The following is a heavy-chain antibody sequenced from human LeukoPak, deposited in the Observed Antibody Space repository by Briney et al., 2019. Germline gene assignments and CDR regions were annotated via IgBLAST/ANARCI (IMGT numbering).Heavy chain of an antibody. Sequence: GGPLRLSCAASGFTVSRNYMSWVRQAPGRGLECVSVIYGGGPTYYADSVKGRFTISRDTSKNTLYLQMNSLRAEDTAVYFCARDLGIAGTTHAFDIWGQGTMVTVSS. CDR1: GFTVSRNY. D-gene: IGHD1-14*01. V-gene: IGHV3-53*01. CDR2: IYGGGPT. J-gene: IGHJ3*02. CDR3: ARDLGIAGTTHAFDI.